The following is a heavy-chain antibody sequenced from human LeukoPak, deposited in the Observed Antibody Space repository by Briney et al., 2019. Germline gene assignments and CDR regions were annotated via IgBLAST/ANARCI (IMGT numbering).Heavy chain of an antibody. Sequence: GGSLRLSCAASGFTFSSYVMSWVRQAPGKGLEWVSGISGSGSTIYYADSVKGRFTTSRDNAKNSLYLQMNSLRAEDTAVYYCAELGITMIGGVWGKGTTVTISS. CDR1: GFTFSSYV. V-gene: IGHV3-48*03. J-gene: IGHJ6*04. CDR2: ISGSGSTI. D-gene: IGHD3-10*02. CDR3: AELGITMIGGV.